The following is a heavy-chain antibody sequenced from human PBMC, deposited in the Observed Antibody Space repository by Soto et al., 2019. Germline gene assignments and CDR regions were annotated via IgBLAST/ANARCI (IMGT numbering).Heavy chain of an antibody. D-gene: IGHD1-26*01. Sequence: EVQLVESGGGLVQPGGSLRLSCAASGFTSSDHYMDWVRQAPGKGLEWVGRTRNKANSYTTEYAASVKGRFTISRDDSKNSLYLQMNSLKTEDTAGYYCVRDCGSYRDYWGQGTLVTVSS. CDR2: TRNKANSYTT. CDR1: GFTSSDHY. J-gene: IGHJ4*02. V-gene: IGHV3-72*01. CDR3: VRDCGSYRDY.